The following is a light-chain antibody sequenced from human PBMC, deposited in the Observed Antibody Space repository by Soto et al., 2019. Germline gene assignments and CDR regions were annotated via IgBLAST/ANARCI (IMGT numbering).Light chain of an antibody. Sequence: QSVLTQPPSVSAAPGQKVTISCSVSSSNIGGNSVSWYQQLPGTAPKLLIYDDNKRPSGLPDRFSGSKSGTSATLGITGFQTGDEADYYCGSWDSSLSDYVFGTGTKVTVL. CDR2: DDN. V-gene: IGLV1-51*01. J-gene: IGLJ1*01. CDR1: SSNIGGNS. CDR3: GSWDSSLSDYV.